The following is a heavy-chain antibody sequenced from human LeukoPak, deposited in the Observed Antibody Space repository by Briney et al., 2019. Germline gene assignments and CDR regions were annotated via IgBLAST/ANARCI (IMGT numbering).Heavy chain of an antibody. V-gene: IGHV3-48*01. CDR3: ARHYGGNRSFDY. Sequence: PGGSLRLFCAASGFTFSTYSMNWVRQAPGKGLEWLSYISRSSSTIYYADSVKGRFTISRDNAKTSLYLQMNSLRAEDTAVYYCARHYGGNRSFDYWGQGTLVTVSS. CDR2: ISRSSSTI. CDR1: GFTFSTYS. J-gene: IGHJ4*02. D-gene: IGHD3-16*01.